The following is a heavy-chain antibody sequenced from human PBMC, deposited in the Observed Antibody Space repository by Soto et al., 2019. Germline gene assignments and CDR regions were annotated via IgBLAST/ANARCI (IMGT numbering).Heavy chain of an antibody. CDR2: IYYSGST. Sequence: SETLSLTCTVSGGSISSGDYYWSWIRQPPGKGMEWIGYIYYSGSTYYNPSLKSRVTISVDTSKNQFSLKLSSVTAADTAVYYCARDIGVWEQRLVLDYWGQGTLVTVSS. CDR1: GGSISSGDYY. V-gene: IGHV4-30-4*01. CDR3: ARDIGVWEQRLVLDY. J-gene: IGHJ4*02. D-gene: IGHD6-13*01.